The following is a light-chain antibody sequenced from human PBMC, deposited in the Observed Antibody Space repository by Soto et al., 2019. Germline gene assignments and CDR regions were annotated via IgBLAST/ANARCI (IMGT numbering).Light chain of an antibody. CDR2: EDS. CDR3: SSFVGLRTWV. V-gene: IGLV2-23*01. CDR1: SGDVGTYNV. J-gene: IGLJ3*02. Sequence: QSALTQPASVSGSPGQSITISCTGTSGDVGTYNVVSWYQQYPGRAPKLMIYEDSKRPSGVSNRFSGSKSGDTASLTISGLQAEDEADYYCSSFVGLRTWVFGGGTKLTVL.